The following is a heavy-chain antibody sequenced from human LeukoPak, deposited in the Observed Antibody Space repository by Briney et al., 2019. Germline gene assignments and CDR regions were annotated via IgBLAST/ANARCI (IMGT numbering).Heavy chain of an antibody. V-gene: IGHV4-61*01. CDR3: ARSLGDFGAYYGLYYFDY. CDR2: IYYNGDT. CDR1: GGSISSGSYS. Sequence: SQTLSLTCTVSGGSISSGSYSWSWIRQSPGKGLEWIGYIYYNGDTSYNPSLRSRVTISVDTSKHQFSLRLSSVTAADTAVYYCARSLGDFGAYYGLYYFDYWGQGTLVTVSS. J-gene: IGHJ4*02. D-gene: IGHD3-22*01.